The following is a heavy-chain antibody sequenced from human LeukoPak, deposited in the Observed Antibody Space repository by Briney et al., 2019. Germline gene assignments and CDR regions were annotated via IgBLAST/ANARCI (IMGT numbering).Heavy chain of an antibody. D-gene: IGHD3-10*01. CDR3: AKDYYGSGKGYFDY. CDR1: GFTFSSYG. Sequence: GGSLRLSCAASGFTFSSYGMHWVRQAPGKGLEWVAVIWYDGSNKYYADSVKGRFTISRDNSKNTLYLQMNSLRAEDTAVYYCAKDYYGSGKGYFDYWGQGTLVTVSS. J-gene: IGHJ4*02. V-gene: IGHV3-33*06. CDR2: IWYDGSNK.